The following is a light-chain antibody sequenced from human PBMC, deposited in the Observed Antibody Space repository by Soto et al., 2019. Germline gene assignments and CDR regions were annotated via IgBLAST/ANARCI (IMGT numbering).Light chain of an antibody. J-gene: IGKJ1*01. CDR1: QTISTW. CDR3: QQYNTYWT. Sequence: DIQMTQSPSTPSASVGDRVTITCRASQTISTWLAWYQAKPGTAPKLLIYKASNLGSGVPSRFSGSGSGTEFTLTITSLQPDDFATYYCQQYNTYWTFGQGTKVEIK. V-gene: IGKV1-5*03. CDR2: KAS.